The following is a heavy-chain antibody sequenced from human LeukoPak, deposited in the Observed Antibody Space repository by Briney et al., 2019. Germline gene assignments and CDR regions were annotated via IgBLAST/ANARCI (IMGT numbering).Heavy chain of an antibody. CDR2: IYYSGST. V-gene: IGHV4-59*08. CDR3: ARHNLSCRGVSCYPNWFDP. Sequence: PSETLSLTCTVSGGSISSFYWSWIRQPPGKGLEWIGYIYYSGSTNYNPSLKSRVTISADASKNQLSLKLGSVTAADTAVYYCARHNLSCRGVSCYPNWFDPWGQGTLVTVSS. J-gene: IGHJ5*02. D-gene: IGHD2-15*01. CDR1: GGSISSFY.